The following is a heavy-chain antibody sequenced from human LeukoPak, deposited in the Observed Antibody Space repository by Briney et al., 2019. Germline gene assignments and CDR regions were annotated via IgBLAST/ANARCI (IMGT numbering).Heavy chain of an antibody. J-gene: IGHJ3*02. CDR1: GGSISSYY. Sequence: PSETLSLTCTVSGGSISSYYWSWIRQPAGKGLEWIGRIYTSGSTNYNPSLKSRVTMSVDTSKNQFSLKLSSVTAADTAVYYCARDGLQYYYGSGSYIEHQDAFDIWGQGTMVTVSS. D-gene: IGHD3-10*01. CDR3: ARDGLQYYYGSGSYIEHQDAFDI. V-gene: IGHV4-4*07. CDR2: IYTSGST.